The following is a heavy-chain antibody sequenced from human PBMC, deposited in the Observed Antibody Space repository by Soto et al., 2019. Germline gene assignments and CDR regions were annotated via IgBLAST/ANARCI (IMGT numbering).Heavy chain of an antibody. CDR2: ISAYNGNT. V-gene: IGHV1-18*01. Sequence: ASVKGSFKASGYTFTSYGISWVRQAPGQGLEWMGWISAYNGNTNYAQKLQGRVTMTTDTSTSTAYMELRSLRSDDTAVYYCAREEYCTNGVCPGPWGHGTQVTVSS. J-gene: IGHJ5*02. CDR3: AREEYCTNGVCPGP. CDR1: GYTFTSYG. D-gene: IGHD2-8*01.